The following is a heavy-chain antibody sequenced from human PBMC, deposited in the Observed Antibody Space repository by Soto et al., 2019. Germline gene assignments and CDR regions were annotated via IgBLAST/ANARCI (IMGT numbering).Heavy chain of an antibody. CDR3: ARDRYCSSTSCPYYGMDV. CDR2: LSSSSSYT. Sequence: PGGSLRLSCAASGFTFSDYYMSWISQAPGKGLERVSYLSSSSSYTNYADPVNGRFNISRDNVKNSLYLPKNSLRAEDKAVYYCARDRYCSSTSCPYYGMDVWGQGTTVTVSS. CDR1: GFTFSDYY. D-gene: IGHD2-2*01. J-gene: IGHJ6*02. V-gene: IGHV3-11*06.